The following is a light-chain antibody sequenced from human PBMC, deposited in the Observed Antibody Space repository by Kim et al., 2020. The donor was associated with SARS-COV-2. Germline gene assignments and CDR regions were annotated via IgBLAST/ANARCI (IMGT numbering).Light chain of an antibody. V-gene: IGKV3-20*01. CDR3: QQYGNSRWT. CDR1: QSVSSSY. CDR2: AAS. J-gene: IGKJ1*01. Sequence: EIVVTQSPATLSLYPGERASLSCRASQSVSSSYSAWYQQRPGQAPRLLIYAASNRATGIPDRFSGSGSGTDFTLTISRLEPEDFAVYYCQQYGNSRWTFGQGTKVDIK.